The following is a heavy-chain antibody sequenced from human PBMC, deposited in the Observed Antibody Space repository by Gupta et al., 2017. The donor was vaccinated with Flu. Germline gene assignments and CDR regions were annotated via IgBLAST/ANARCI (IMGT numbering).Heavy chain of an antibody. CDR2: LSNDGRNT. V-gene: IGHV3-30*04. J-gene: IGHJ4*02. D-gene: IGHD1-26*01. CDR3: ARGAPRSYYDPCFDY. Sequence: QAPGKGLEWVAVLSNDGRNTYHADSLKGRFTISRDNSKNTLFLQMNSLRVEDTAVYYCARGAPRSYYDPCFDYWGQGTLVTVSS.